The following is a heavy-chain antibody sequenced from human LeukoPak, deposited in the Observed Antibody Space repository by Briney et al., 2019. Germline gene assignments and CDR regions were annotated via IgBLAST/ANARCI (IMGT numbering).Heavy chain of an antibody. Sequence: GGSLRLSCVASGFTFDDYAMHWVRQAPGKGLEWVSGISWNSGSIGYADSVKGRFTISRDNAKNSLYLQMNSLRDEDTAVYYCARVWQDNSGVDYWGQGTLVTVSS. V-gene: IGHV3-9*01. J-gene: IGHJ4*02. CDR1: GFTFDDYA. D-gene: IGHD2-21*01. CDR3: ARVWQDNSGVDY. CDR2: ISWNSGSI.